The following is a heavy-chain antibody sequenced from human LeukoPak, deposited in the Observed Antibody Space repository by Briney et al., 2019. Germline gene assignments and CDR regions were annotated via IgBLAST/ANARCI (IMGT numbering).Heavy chain of an antibody. Sequence: GGSLRLSCAASGFTFSSYAMSWVRQAPGKGLEWVSAISGSGGSTYYADSVKGRFTISRDNSKNTLYLQMNSLRAEDTAVYYCAKDDRYCSSTSCLKRMNYYRMDVWGQGTTVTVSS. J-gene: IGHJ6*02. CDR3: AKDDRYCSSTSCLKRMNYYRMDV. CDR1: GFTFSSYA. V-gene: IGHV3-23*01. D-gene: IGHD2-2*01. CDR2: ISGSGGST.